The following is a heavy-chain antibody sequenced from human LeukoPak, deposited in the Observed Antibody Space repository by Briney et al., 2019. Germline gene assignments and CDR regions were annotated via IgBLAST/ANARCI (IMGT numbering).Heavy chain of an antibody. CDR3: ARGADPSSTFPPDY. V-gene: IGHV1-18*01. CDR2: ISAYDGNT. D-gene: IGHD6-13*01. CDR1: GYTFTGYG. Sequence: GASVKVSCKASGYTFTGYGISWVRQAPGQGLEWMGWISAYDGNTNYAQKLQGRVTMTTDTSTSTAYMELRSLRSDDTAVYYCARGADPSSTFPPDYWGQGTLVTVSS. J-gene: IGHJ4*02.